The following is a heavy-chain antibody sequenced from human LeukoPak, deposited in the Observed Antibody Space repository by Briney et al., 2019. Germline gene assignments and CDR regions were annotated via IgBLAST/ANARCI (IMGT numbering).Heavy chain of an antibody. CDR3: ATNPQTLYDFWSGYLFDY. J-gene: IGHJ4*02. CDR2: IKQDGSEK. V-gene: IGHV3-7*01. Sequence: PGGSLRLSCAASGFTFSSYWMTWVRQAPGKGLEWVANIKQDGSEKYYVDSVKGRFTISRDNAKNSLYLQMNSLRAEDTAVYYCATNPQTLYDFWSGYLFDYWGQGTLVTVSS. CDR1: GFTFSSYW. D-gene: IGHD3-3*01.